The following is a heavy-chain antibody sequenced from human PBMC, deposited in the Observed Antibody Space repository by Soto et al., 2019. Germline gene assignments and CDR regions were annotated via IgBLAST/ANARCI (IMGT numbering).Heavy chain of an antibody. CDR2: IIPIFGTA. J-gene: IGHJ4*02. D-gene: IGHD3-22*01. CDR1: GGTFSSYP. Sequence: SVNVSCKSSGGTFSSYPISWVRQAPGQGLEWMGGIIPIFGTANYAQKFQGRVTITADESTSTAYMELSSLRSEDTAVYYCASGKDYYDSSASLSGFDYWGQGTLVTVSS. V-gene: IGHV1-69*13. CDR3: ASGKDYYDSSASLSGFDY.